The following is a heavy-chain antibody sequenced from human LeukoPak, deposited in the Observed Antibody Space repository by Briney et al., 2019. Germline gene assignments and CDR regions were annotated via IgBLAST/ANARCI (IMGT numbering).Heavy chain of an antibody. J-gene: IGHJ4*02. D-gene: IGHD3-22*01. Sequence: GESLKISCKGSGYSFTSYWIGWVRQMPGKGLEWMGIIYSGDSDTRYSPSFQGQVTISADKSISTAYLQWSSLKASDTAMYYCARQYYDSSGYSFFHYWGQGTLVTVSS. CDR3: ARQYYDSSGYSFFHY. V-gene: IGHV5-51*01. CDR1: GYSFTSYW. CDR2: IYSGDSDT.